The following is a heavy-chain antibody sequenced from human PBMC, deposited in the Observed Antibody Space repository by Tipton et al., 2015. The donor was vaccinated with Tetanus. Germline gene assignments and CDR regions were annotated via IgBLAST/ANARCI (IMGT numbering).Heavy chain of an antibody. V-gene: IGHV4-59*08. Sequence: TLSLTCTVSGGSMSNNYWSWIRQPPGEGLEWIAYIFHSGSTNYSPSLKSRVAISMDTSKNQISLQLRSVTAADTAVYYCARQDTLNYYYVGYFHDWGQGTLVTVSS. CDR1: GGSMSNNY. J-gene: IGHJ1*01. CDR2: IFHSGST. D-gene: IGHD3-22*01. CDR3: ARQDTLNYYYVGYFHD.